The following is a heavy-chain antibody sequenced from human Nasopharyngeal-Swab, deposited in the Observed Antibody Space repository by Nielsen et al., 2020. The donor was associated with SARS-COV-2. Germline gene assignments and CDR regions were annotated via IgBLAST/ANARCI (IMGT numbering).Heavy chain of an antibody. Sequence: SETLSLTCTVSGGSISSYSWSWIRQPPGKGLEWIGYIYYSGSTYYNPSLKSRVTISVDTSKNQFSLKLSSVTAADTAVYYCARVSTGYYYMDVWGKGTTVTVSS. V-gene: IGHV4-59*12. CDR2: IYYSGST. CDR1: GGSISSYS. CDR3: ARVSTGYYYMDV. D-gene: IGHD1-14*01. J-gene: IGHJ6*03.